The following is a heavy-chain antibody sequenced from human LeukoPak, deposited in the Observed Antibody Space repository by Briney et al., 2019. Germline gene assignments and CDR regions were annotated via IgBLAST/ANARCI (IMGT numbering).Heavy chain of an antibody. Sequence: GGSLRLSCAASGFTFSSYAMGWVRQAPGKGLEGVSGISGSGGSTYYADSVKGRFTISRENSKNTLYLQMNSLRAEDRAVYYCAKTRGIFHYYGMGVWGQGTTVTVSS. CDR3: AKTRGIFHYYGMGV. CDR2: ISGSGGST. V-gene: IGHV3-23*01. D-gene: IGHD3-16*01. CDR1: GFTFSSYA. J-gene: IGHJ6*02.